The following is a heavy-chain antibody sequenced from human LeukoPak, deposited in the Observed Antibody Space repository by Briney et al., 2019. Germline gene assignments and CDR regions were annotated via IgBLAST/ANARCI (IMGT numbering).Heavy chain of an antibody. CDR2: ISSSSSYI. D-gene: IGHD3-22*01. V-gene: IGHV3-21*01. Sequence: PGGSLRLSCAASGFTFSSYSMNWVRQAPGKGLEWVSPISSSSSYIYYADSVKGRFTISRDDAKNSLYLQMNSLRAEDTAVYYCARDPLSYYYDSSGSAFDIWGQGTMVTVSS. CDR3: ARDPLSYYYDSSGSAFDI. CDR1: GFTFSSYS. J-gene: IGHJ3*02.